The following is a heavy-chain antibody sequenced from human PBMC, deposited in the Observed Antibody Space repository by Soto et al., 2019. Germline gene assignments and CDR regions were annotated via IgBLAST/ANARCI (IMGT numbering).Heavy chain of an antibody. D-gene: IGHD2-21*01. CDR2: ISGSGGST. Sequence: LRLSCAVSGFTFSSYAMNWVRQAPGKGLEWVSAISGSGGSTYYADSVKGRFTISRDNSKNTLYLQMNSLRPEDTAIYYCANSAVALNSDFDYWGQGTLVTVSS. J-gene: IGHJ4*02. V-gene: IGHV3-23*01. CDR1: GFTFSSYA. CDR3: ANSAVALNSDFDY.